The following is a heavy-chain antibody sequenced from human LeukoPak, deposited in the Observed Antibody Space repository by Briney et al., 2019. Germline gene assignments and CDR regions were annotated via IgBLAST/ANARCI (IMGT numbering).Heavy chain of an antibody. J-gene: IGHJ4*02. Sequence: SETLSLTCTVSGGSISSYYWSWIRQPAGKGLEWIGRIYTSGSTNYNPSLKSRVTMSVDTSKNQSSLKLSSVTAADTAVYYCARDYCSSTSCYNDYWGQGTLVTVSS. CDR2: IYTSGST. CDR3: ARDYCSSTSCYNDY. CDR1: GGSISSYY. V-gene: IGHV4-4*07. D-gene: IGHD2-2*01.